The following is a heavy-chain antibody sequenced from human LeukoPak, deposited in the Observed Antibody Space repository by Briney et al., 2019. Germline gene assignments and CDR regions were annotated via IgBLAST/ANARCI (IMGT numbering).Heavy chain of an antibody. CDR1: GGSISSGSYY. J-gene: IGHJ4*02. CDR2: IYSSGST. D-gene: IGHD1-26*01. CDR3: AREGVGVNGGDY. V-gene: IGHV4-61*02. Sequence: SETLSLTCTVSGGSISSGSYYWNWIRQPAGKGLEWIGRIYSSGSTNYNPSLKSRVTISVDTSKNQFSLKLSSVTAADTAVYYCAREGVGVNGGDYWGQGTLVTVSS.